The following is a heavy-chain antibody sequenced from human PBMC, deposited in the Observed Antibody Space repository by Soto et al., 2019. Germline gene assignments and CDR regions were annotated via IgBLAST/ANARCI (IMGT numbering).Heavy chain of an antibody. V-gene: IGHV4-30-4*01. CDR3: ATEGRKYGSGDDAFDI. CDR2: IYYSGST. D-gene: IGHD3-10*01. CDR1: GGSISSGDYY. J-gene: IGHJ3*02. Sequence: SETLSLTCTVSGGSISSGDYYWSWIRQPPGKGLEWIGYIYYSGSTYYNPSLKSRVTISVDTSKNQFSLKLSSVTAADTAVYYCATEGRKYGSGDDAFDIWGQGTMVTVSS.